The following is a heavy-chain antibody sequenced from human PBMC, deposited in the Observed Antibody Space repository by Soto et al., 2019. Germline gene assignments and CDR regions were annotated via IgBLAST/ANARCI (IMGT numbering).Heavy chain of an antibody. CDR1: GYTFTSYY. CDR3: ALRDQAGAFDI. D-gene: IGHD6-25*01. J-gene: IGHJ3*02. CDR2: INPSGGST. Sequence: VSVKVSCKASGYTFTSYYMHWVRQAPGQGLEWMGIINPSGGSTSYAQKFQGRVTMTRDTSTSTVYMELSSLRSEDTAVYYCALRDQAGAFDIWDQGTMVTVSS. V-gene: IGHV1-46*01.